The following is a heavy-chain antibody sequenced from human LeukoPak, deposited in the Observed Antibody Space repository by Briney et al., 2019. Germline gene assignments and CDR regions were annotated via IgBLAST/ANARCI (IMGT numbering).Heavy chain of an antibody. J-gene: IGHJ5*02. V-gene: IGHV4-34*01. CDR3: VREGLQHYYDRGGFDP. CDR2: INHSGST. D-gene: IGHD3-22*01. CDR1: GGSFSGYY. Sequence: MASETLSLTCAVYGGSFSGYYWSWIRQPPGKGLEWIGEINHSGSTNYNPSLKSRVTISVDTSKNQFSLKLSSVTAADTAVYYCVREGLQHYYDRGGFDPWGQGTLVTVSS.